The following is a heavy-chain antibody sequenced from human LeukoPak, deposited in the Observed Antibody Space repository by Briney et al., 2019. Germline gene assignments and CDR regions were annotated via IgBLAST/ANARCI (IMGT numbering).Heavy chain of an antibody. D-gene: IGHD6-13*01. CDR1: GFTFSSYE. V-gene: IGHV3-23*01. CDR3: ARVKQQLVRLLGRDTTYYYYYYMDV. CDR2: ISGSGGRT. Sequence: PGGSLRLSCAASGFTFSSYEMNWVRQAPGKGLEWVSAISGSGGRTYYADSVKGRVTISRDNSKNTLYLQMNSLRAEDTAVYFCARVKQQLVRLLGRDTTYYYYYYMDVWGKGTTVTVSS. J-gene: IGHJ6*03.